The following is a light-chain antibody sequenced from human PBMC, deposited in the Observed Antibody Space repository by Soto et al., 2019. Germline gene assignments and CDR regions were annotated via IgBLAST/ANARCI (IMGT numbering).Light chain of an antibody. Sequence: QSALTQPASMSGSDGQSITISCTGSSSDVGGYNYVSWYQQHPGKAPKLIIYEVSNRPSGVSNRFSGSKSGNTASLTISGLQAEDEADYYCSSYTSTSTHYVFGTGTKLTVL. CDR2: EVS. CDR3: SSYTSTSTHYV. CDR1: SSDVGGYNY. V-gene: IGLV2-14*01. J-gene: IGLJ1*01.